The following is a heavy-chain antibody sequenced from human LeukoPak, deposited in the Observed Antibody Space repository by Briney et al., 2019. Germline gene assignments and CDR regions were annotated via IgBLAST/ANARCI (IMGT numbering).Heavy chain of an antibody. CDR2: FDPEDGET. D-gene: IGHD3-16*02. CDR3: ATAVRLGELSPDY. J-gene: IGHJ4*02. CDR1: GYTLTELS. Sequence: EASVKVSCKVSGYTLTELSMHWVRQAPGKGLEWMGGFDPEDGETIYAQKFQGRVTMTEDTSTDTAYMELSSLRFEDTAVYYCATAVRLGELSPDYWGQGTLVTVSS. V-gene: IGHV1-24*01.